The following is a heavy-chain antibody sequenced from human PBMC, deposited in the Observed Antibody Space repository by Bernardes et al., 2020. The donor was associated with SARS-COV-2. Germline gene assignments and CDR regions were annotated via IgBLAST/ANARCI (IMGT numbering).Heavy chain of an antibody. Sequence: GGSLRLSCAASGFTFSSYAMSWVRQAPGKGLEWVSAISGSGGSTYYADSVKGRFTISRDNSKNTLYLQMNSLRAEDTAVYYCAKGGGTMVRGVIITYPIDYWGQGTLVTVSS. J-gene: IGHJ4*02. CDR1: GFTFSSYA. CDR2: ISGSGGST. CDR3: AKGGGTMVRGVIITYPIDY. D-gene: IGHD3-10*01. V-gene: IGHV3-23*01.